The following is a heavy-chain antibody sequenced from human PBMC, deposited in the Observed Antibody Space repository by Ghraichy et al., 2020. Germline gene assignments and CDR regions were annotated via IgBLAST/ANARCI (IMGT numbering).Heavy chain of an antibody. D-gene: IGHD2-2*02. V-gene: IGHV4-4*07. Sequence: SETLSLTCTVSGGSISSYYWSWIRQPAGKGLEWIGRIYTSGSTNYNPSLKSRVTMSVDTSKNQFSLKLSSVTAADTAVYYCARDGADCSSTSCYTPQLYYYYYGMDVWGQGTTVTVSS. CDR1: GGSISSYY. CDR3: ARDGADCSSTSCYTPQLYYYYYGMDV. CDR2: IYTSGST. J-gene: IGHJ6*02.